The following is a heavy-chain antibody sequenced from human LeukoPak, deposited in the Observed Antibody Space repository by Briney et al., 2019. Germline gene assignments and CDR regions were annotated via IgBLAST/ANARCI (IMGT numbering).Heavy chain of an antibody. Sequence: GGSLRLSCAASGFTFSSYGVHWVRQAPGKGLEWVAVISYDGSTKYYADSVKGRFTISRDNSKNTLYLQMNSLRAEDTAVYYCAKWLFSGRYFDYWGQGTLVTVSS. CDR2: ISYDGSTK. CDR1: GFTFSSYG. J-gene: IGHJ4*02. V-gene: IGHV3-30*18. CDR3: AKWLFSGRYFDY. D-gene: IGHD3-9*01.